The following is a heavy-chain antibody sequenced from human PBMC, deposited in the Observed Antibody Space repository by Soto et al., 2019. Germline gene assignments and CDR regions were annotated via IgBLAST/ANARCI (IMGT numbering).Heavy chain of an antibody. V-gene: IGHV1-18*01. CDR1: GYTFTSYG. Sequence: ASVKVSCKASGYTFTSYGISWVRQAPGQGLEWMGWISAYNGNTNYAQKLQGRVTMTTDTSTSTAYMELRSLRSDDTAVYYCARDLRITIFGVPQGYGMDVWGQGTTVTVSS. J-gene: IGHJ6*02. CDR2: ISAYNGNT. D-gene: IGHD3-3*01. CDR3: ARDLRITIFGVPQGYGMDV.